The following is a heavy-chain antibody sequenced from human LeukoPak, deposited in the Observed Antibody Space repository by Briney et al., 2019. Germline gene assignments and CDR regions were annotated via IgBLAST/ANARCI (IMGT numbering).Heavy chain of an antibody. CDR2: INHSGST. CDR1: GGSFSGYY. V-gene: IGHV4-34*01. D-gene: IGHD6-6*01. CDR3: ARCRIAARPVWFDY. Sequence: SSETLSLTCAVYGGSFSGYYWSWIRQPPGKGLEWIGEINHSGSTNYNPSLKSRVTISVDTSKNQFSLKLSSVTAADTAVYYCARCRIAARPVWFDYWGQGTLVTVSS. J-gene: IGHJ4*02.